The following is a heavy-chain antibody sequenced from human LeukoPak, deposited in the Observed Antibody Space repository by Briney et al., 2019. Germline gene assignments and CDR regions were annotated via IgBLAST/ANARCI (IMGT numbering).Heavy chain of an antibody. Sequence: GGSLRLSCAASGFTFSSYAMSWVRQAPGKGLEWVSSISSSSSYIYSADSVKGRFTISRDNAKNSLYLQMNSLRAEDTAVYYCARDLRDGYNFYYGMDVWGQGTTVTVS. J-gene: IGHJ6*02. CDR1: GFTFSSYA. V-gene: IGHV3-21*01. CDR2: ISSSSSYI. CDR3: ARDLRDGYNFYYGMDV. D-gene: IGHD5-24*01.